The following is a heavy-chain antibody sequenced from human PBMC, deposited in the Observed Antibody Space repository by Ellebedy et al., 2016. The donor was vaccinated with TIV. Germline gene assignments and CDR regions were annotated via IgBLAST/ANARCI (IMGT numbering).Heavy chain of an antibody. CDR2: IYYSGST. Sequence: SETLSLXXTVPGGSISSSSYYWGWIRQPPGKGLEWIGSIYYSGSTYYNPSLKSRVTISVDTSKNQFSLKLSSVTAADTAVYYCASHRVGDGFLGYWGQGTLVTVSS. CDR3: ASHRVGDGFLGY. D-gene: IGHD2-15*01. V-gene: IGHV4-39*01. J-gene: IGHJ4*02. CDR1: GGSISSSSYY.